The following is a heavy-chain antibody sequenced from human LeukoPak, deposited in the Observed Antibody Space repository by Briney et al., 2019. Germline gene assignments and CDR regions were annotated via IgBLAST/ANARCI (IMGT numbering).Heavy chain of an antibody. CDR3: AELGTTMIGGV. V-gene: IGHV3-48*03. CDR1: GVTFSSYE. Sequence: SGGSLRLSCAASGVTFSSYEMNWVRQAPGKGLEWVSYISSSGSTIYYADSVKGRFTISRDNAKDSLYLQMNDLRAEDTAVYYCAELGTTMIGGVWGKGTTVTISS. J-gene: IGHJ6*04. D-gene: IGHD3-10*02. CDR2: ISSSGSTI.